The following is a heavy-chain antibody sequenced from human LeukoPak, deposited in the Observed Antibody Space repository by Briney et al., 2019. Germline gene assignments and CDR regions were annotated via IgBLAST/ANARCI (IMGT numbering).Heavy chain of an antibody. V-gene: IGHV1-69*13. D-gene: IGHD4-11*01. CDR2: IIPIFGTA. J-gene: IGHJ6*02. CDR1: GGTFSSYA. CDR3: ARVTQRDSNLYGMDV. Sequence: SVKVSCKASGGTFSSYAISWVRQAPGQGLEWMGGIIPIFGTANYAQKFQGRVTITADESTSTAYMELSSLRSEDTAVYYCARVTQRDSNLYGMDVWGQGTTVTVSS.